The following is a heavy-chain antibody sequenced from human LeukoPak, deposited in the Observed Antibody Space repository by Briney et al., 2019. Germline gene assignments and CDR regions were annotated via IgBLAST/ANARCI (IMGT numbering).Heavy chain of an antibody. V-gene: IGHV3-74*01. CDR3: ARGGFWSGYWDWFDP. Sequence: GGSLRLSCAASGFTFSSYWMHWVRQAPGKGLVWVSRVNSDGSSTSYADSVKGRFTISRGNAKNTLYLQMNSLRAEDTAVYYCARGGFWSGYWDWFDPWGQGTLVTVSS. CDR2: VNSDGSST. J-gene: IGHJ5*02. D-gene: IGHD3-3*01. CDR1: GFTFSSYW.